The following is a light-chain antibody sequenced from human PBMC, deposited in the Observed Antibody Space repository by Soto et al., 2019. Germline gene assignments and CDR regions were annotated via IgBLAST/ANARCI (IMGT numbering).Light chain of an antibody. CDR1: QSVTSD. CDR3: QQYNNWPWK. J-gene: IGKJ1*01. V-gene: IGKV3-15*01. Sequence: ETVMTQSLVTLSVSPGERATLSFMASQSVTSDLAWYQQKSGQPPRLLIFGASTRATGVPARFIGSGSGTEFTLTISSLQSEDFGFYYCQQYNNWPWKCGQGTKGDIK. CDR2: GAS.